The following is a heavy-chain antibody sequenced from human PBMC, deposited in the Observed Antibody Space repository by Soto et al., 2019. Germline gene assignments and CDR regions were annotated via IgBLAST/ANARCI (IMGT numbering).Heavy chain of an antibody. CDR1: GGSFTGYS. Sequence: SETLSLTCAVYGGSFTGYSWTWIRQPPGKGLEWVGEINHSGSSNYNPSLKSRVTISVDTSKNQFSLRLSSVTAADTAAYYCARGFKELQLKYYFYFYLMDVWGQGTTVTVSS. J-gene: IGHJ6*02. D-gene: IGHD1-7*01. CDR2: INHSGSS. CDR3: ARGFKELQLKYYFYFYLMDV. V-gene: IGHV4-34*01.